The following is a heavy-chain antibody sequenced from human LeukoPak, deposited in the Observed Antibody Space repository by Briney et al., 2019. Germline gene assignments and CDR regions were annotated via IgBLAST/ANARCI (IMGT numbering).Heavy chain of an antibody. D-gene: IGHD3-10*01. J-gene: IGHJ5*02. V-gene: IGHV4-39*01. Sequence: SETLSLTCTVSGGSISSSSYYWGWIRQPPGKGLEWIGSIYYSGGTYYNPSLKSRVTISVGTSKNQFSLKLCSVTAADTAVYYCATYYGSGSYGKYNWFDPWGQGTLVTVSS. CDR3: ATYYGSGSYGKYNWFDP. CDR1: GGSISSSSYY. CDR2: IYYSGGT.